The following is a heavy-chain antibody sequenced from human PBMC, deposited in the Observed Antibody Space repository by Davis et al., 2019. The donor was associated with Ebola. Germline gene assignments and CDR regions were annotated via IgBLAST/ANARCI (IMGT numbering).Heavy chain of an antibody. CDR2: IYYSGST. Sequence: GSLRLSCTVSGGSISSSSYYWGWIRQPPGKGLEWIGTIYYSGSTYYNPSLKSRLTISVDTSKNQFSLKLSSVTAADTAVYYCASHKPAYYYDSSGYYLKGGAFDIWGQGTMVTVSS. J-gene: IGHJ3*02. D-gene: IGHD3-22*01. CDR3: ASHKPAYYYDSSGYYLKGGAFDI. V-gene: IGHV4-39*01. CDR1: GGSISSSSYY.